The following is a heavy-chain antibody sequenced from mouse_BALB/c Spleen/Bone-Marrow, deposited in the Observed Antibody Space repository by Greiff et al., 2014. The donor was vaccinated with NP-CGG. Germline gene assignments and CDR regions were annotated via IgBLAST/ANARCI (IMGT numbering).Heavy chain of an antibody. D-gene: IGHD1-2*01. CDR2: IDPANGNT. V-gene: IGHV14-3*02. Sequence: VQLQQSGAELVKPGASVKLSCTASGFNIKDTYMHWVKQRPEQGLEWIGRIDPANGNTKYDPKFQGKATITADTSSNTAYLQLSSLTSEDTAVYYRARCLDGYTATFDYWGQGTTLTVSS. J-gene: IGHJ2*01. CDR3: ARCLDGYTATFDY. CDR1: GFNIKDTY.